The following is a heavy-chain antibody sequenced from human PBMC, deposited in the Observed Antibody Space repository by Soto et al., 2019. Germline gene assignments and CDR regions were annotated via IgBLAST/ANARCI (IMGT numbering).Heavy chain of an antibody. V-gene: IGHV3-23*01. CDR3: AKGYDSGYEMYFYYYMDV. J-gene: IGHJ6*03. Sequence: GGSLRLSCAASGFTFSSHAMSWVRQAPGKGLEWVSSISGSCGSTYYADSVKGRFTISRDSSKNTLYLQMNSLRAEDTAVYYCAKGYDSGYEMYFYYYMDVWGKGTTVTVSS. CDR1: GFTFSSHA. CDR2: ISGSCGST. D-gene: IGHD5-12*01.